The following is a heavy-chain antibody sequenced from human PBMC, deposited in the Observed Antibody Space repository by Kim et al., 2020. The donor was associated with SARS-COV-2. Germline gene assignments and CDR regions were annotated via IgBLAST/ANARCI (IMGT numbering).Heavy chain of an antibody. J-gene: IGHJ3*02. D-gene: IGHD6-19*01. CDR2: IYYSGST. Sequence: SETLSLTCTVSGGSISSYYWSWIRQPPGKGLEWIGYIYYSGSTNYNPSLKSRVTISVDTSKNQFSLKLSSVTAADTAVYYCARRGRVAVAGIWAFDIWGQGTMVTVSS. CDR1: GGSISSYY. CDR3: ARRGRVAVAGIWAFDI. V-gene: IGHV4-59*08.